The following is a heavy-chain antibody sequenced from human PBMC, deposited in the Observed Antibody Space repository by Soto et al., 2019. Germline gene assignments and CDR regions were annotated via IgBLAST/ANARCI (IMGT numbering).Heavy chain of an antibody. CDR3: GRLEGLATISYYFDY. V-gene: IGHV4-39*01. Sequence: PSGTLSLTCTVSCWSISSSSYYWGLVRQPPGEGLEGIGSIYYSGNTYCNPSLESRVTISVDKSKNQFSLKLLSLSAADTAVYYCGRLEGLATISYYFDYWGQGALVTVSS. CDR1: CWSISSSSYY. J-gene: IGHJ4*02. D-gene: IGHD3-9*01. CDR2: IYYSGNT.